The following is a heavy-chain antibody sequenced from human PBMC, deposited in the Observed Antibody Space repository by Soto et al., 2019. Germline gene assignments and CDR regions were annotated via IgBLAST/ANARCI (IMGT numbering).Heavy chain of an antibody. V-gene: IGHV1-46*01. CDR3: ARDRTAAVGRGNYYSAMDV. Sequence: QVQLVQSGAEVKKPGASVKVSCKASGYTFTSYYMHWVRQAPGQGLEWMGIINPSGGSTSYAQKFQGRVTMPRYTATFTVYMGLSSLISEDTGVYYCARDRTAAVGRGNYYSAMDVWGQGTTVTVSS. D-gene: IGHD6-13*01. CDR2: INPSGGST. J-gene: IGHJ6*02. CDR1: GYTFTSYY.